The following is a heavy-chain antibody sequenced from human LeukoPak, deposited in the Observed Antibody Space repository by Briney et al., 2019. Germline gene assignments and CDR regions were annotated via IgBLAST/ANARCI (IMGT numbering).Heavy chain of an antibody. CDR3: ARLPPMDYYYYYMDV. V-gene: IGHV4-4*09. CDR2: ICTSGST. CDR1: GGSISSYY. J-gene: IGHJ6*03. Sequence: SETLSLTCTVSGGSISSYYWSWIRQPPGKGLEWTGYICTSGSTNYNPSLKSRVTISVDTSKNQFSLKLSSVTAADTAVYYCARLPPMDYYYYYMDVWGKGTTVTVSS. D-gene: IGHD3-10*01.